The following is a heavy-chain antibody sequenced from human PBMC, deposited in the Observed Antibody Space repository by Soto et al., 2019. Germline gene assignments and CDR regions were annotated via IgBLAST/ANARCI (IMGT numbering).Heavy chain of an antibody. CDR1: GGTFSGYA. CDR3: ARDRRRSSGYVVHYGMDV. Sequence: SVKVSCKASGGTFSGYAISWVRQAPGQGLEWMGGIIPIFGTANYAQKFQGRVTITADESTSTSYMELSILRSEDTAVYYCARDRRRSSGYVVHYGMDVWGQGTTVTVSS. V-gene: IGHV1-69*13. D-gene: IGHD5-12*01. J-gene: IGHJ6*02. CDR2: IIPIFGTA.